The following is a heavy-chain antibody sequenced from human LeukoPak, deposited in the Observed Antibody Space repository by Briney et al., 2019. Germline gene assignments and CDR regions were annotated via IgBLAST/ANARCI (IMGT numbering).Heavy chain of an antibody. Sequence: SETLSLTCTVSGGSISSSSYYWGWIRQPPGKGLEWIGSIYYSGSTYYNPSLKSRVTISVDTSKNQFYLKLSSVTAADTAVYYCAIERFGELFGLDYWGQGTLVTVSS. CDR2: IYYSGST. D-gene: IGHD3-10*01. CDR1: GGSISSSSYY. J-gene: IGHJ4*02. V-gene: IGHV4-39*01. CDR3: AIERFGELFGLDY.